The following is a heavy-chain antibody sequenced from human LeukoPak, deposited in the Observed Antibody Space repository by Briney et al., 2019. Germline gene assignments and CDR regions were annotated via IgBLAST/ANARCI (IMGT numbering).Heavy chain of an antibody. D-gene: IGHD6-13*01. Sequence: GGSLRLSCAASGFTFNKYAMSWVRQSPGRGLEWVSAIGRSGANSYYATSVKGRFSVSRDNTKNTFHLQMNSLRAEDTAIYYCARDRVSSWYYFDYWGQGTLVTVSS. CDR1: GFTFNKYA. CDR3: ARDRVSSWYYFDY. J-gene: IGHJ4*02. V-gene: IGHV3-23*01. CDR2: IGRSGANS.